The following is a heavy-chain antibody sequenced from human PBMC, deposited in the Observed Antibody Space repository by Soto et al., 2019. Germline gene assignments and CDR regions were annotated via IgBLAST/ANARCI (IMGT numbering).Heavy chain of an antibody. D-gene: IGHD5-12*01. V-gene: IGHV4-4*02. CDR2: IYHSGRT. J-gene: IGHJ5*01. CDR1: GGSISNNNW. Sequence: QVQLQQSGPGLVKPSETLSLTCAVSGGSISNNNWWSWVRQPPGKGLEWIGEIYHSGRTNYNPSLKSRVSISADKSTNHFSLNLNSVTAADTAIYYCARGGSGYEWFDSWGQGTLVTVSS. CDR3: ARGGSGYEWFDS.